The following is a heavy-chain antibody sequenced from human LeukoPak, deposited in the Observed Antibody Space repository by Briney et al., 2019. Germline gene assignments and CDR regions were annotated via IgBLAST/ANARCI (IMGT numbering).Heavy chain of an antibody. Sequence: SETLSLTCAVYGGSFSGYYWSWIRQPPGKGLEWIGEINHSGSTNYNPSLKSRVTISVDTSKNQFSLKLSSVTAADTAVYYCARDRAIGAFDIWGQGTMVTVSS. V-gene: IGHV4-34*01. CDR3: ARDRAIGAFDI. J-gene: IGHJ3*02. CDR1: GGSFSGYY. D-gene: IGHD2-21*01. CDR2: INHSGST.